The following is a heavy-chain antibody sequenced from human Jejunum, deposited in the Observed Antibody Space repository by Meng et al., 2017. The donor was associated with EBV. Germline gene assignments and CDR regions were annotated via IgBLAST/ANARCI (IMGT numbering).Heavy chain of an antibody. CDR1: GFKFSTFA. CDR2: IRYSGATT. D-gene: IGHD6-25*01. J-gene: IGHJ4*02. V-gene: IGHV3-23*04. Sequence: DGQVGESGGALVRPGGSLTLSCAASGFKFSTFAMTWVRQAPGKGLEWVSTIRYSGATTYYANSVKGRFTISRDDSKNTLYLQMNSLRAEDTAVYFCSRDLAGSDDDWGQGTLVTVSS. CDR3: SRDLAGSDDD.